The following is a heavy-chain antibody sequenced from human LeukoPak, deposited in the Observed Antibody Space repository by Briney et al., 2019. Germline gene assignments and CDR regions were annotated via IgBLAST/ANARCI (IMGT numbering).Heavy chain of an antibody. CDR1: GFTFSSYA. D-gene: IGHD4-17*01. J-gene: IGHJ4*02. Sequence: GRSLRLSCAASGFTFSSYAMHWVRQPPGKGLEWVAVISYDGSNKYYADSVKGRFTTSRDNSKNTLYLQMNSLRAEDTAVYYCARGSKSYGDYIRSRIHYFDYWGQGTLVTVSS. CDR2: ISYDGSNK. CDR3: ARGSKSYGDYIRSRIHYFDY. V-gene: IGHV3-30*04.